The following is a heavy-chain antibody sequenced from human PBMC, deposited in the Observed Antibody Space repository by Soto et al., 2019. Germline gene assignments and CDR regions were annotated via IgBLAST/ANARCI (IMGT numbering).Heavy chain of an antibody. D-gene: IGHD4-17*01. CDR3: ARDPDYGDYGDAFDI. V-gene: IGHV1-69*06. CDR2: IIPIFGTA. J-gene: IGHJ3*02. Sequence: SVKVSCKASGGTFSSYAISWVRQAPGQGLEWMGGIIPIFGTANYAQKFQGRVTITADKSTSTAYMELSSLRSGDTAVYYCARDPDYGDYGDAFDIWGQGTMVTVSS. CDR1: GGTFSSYA.